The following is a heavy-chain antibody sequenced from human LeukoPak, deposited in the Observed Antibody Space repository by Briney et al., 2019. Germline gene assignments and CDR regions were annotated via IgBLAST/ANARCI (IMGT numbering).Heavy chain of an antibody. D-gene: IGHD3-22*01. CDR2: ISSNGGST. V-gene: IGHV3-64*01. Sequence: GGSLRLSCAASGFTFSSYAMSWVRQAPGKGLEYVSAISSNGGSTYYANSVKGRFTISRDNSKNTLYLQMGSLRAEDMAVYYCARQGPSGYYNYWGQGTLVTVSS. CDR1: GFTFSSYA. CDR3: ARQGPSGYYNY. J-gene: IGHJ4*02.